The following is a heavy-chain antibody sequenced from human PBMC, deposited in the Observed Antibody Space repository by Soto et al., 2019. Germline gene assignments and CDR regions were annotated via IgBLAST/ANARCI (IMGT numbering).Heavy chain of an antibody. D-gene: IGHD2-8*01. CDR1: GYTFTSYA. CDR3: ARGRALGYCTNGVCYTGEDYYYYGIDV. V-gene: IGHV7-4-1*01. Sequence: ASVKVSCKASGYTFTSYAMNWVRQAPGQGREGMGWINTNTGNPTYAQGFTGRFVFSLDTSVSTAYLQICSLKAEDTAVYYCARGRALGYCTNGVCYTGEDYYYYGIDVWGQGTTVTVSS. J-gene: IGHJ6*02. CDR2: INTNTGNP.